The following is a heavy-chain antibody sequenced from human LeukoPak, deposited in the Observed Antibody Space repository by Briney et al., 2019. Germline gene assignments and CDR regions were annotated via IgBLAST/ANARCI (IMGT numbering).Heavy chain of an antibody. CDR2: ISGSGGST. CDR1: GLTFSSYA. CDR3: AELGITMIGGV. J-gene: IGHJ6*04. D-gene: IGHD3-10*02. Sequence: PGGSLRLPCAASGLTFSSYAMGWVRQAPGKGLEWVSAISGSGGSTYYADSVKGRFTISRDNSKNTLYLQMNSLRAEDTAVYYCAELGITMIGGVWGKGTTVTISS. V-gene: IGHV3-23*01.